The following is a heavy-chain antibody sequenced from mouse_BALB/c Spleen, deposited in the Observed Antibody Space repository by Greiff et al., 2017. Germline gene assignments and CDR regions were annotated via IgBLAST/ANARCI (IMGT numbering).Heavy chain of an antibody. D-gene: IGHD2-4*01. CDR2: INPDSSTI. CDR3: ARPLYYDYGGFAY. J-gene: IGHJ3*01. CDR1: GFDFSRYW. Sequence: EVKVEESGGGLVQPGGSLKLSCAASGFDFSRYWMSWVRQAPGKGLEWIGEINPDSSTINYTPSLKDKFIISRDNAKNTLYLQMSKVRSEDTALYYCARPLYYDYGGFAYWGQGTLVTVSA. V-gene: IGHV4-1*02.